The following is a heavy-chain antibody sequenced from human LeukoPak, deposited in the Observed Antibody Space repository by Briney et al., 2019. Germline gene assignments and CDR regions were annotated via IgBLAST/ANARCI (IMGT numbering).Heavy chain of an antibody. V-gene: IGHV4-31*03. D-gene: IGHD3-10*01. CDR1: GGSISSGGYY. CDR2: IYYSGST. J-gene: IGHJ6*02. Sequence: SQTLSLTCTVSGGSISSGGYYWSWIRQHPGKGLEWIGYIYYSGSTYYNPSLKSRVTISVDTSKNQFSLKLSSVTAADTAVYYCASLWTVVSRPSTYYYYGMDVWGQGTTVTVSS. CDR3: ASLWTVVSRPSTYYYYGMDV.